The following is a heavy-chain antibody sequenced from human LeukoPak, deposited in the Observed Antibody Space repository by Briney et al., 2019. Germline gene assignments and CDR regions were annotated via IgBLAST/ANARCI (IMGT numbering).Heavy chain of an antibody. D-gene: IGHD1-26*01. CDR1: GYSFTSYW. CDR3: ARPRWELLPVDAFDI. Sequence: GESLKISRKGSGYSFTSYWIGWVRQMPGKGLEWMGIIYPGDSDTRYSPSFQGQVTISADKSISTAYLQWSSLKASDTAMYYCARPRWELLPVDAFDIWGQGTMVTVSS. CDR2: IYPGDSDT. V-gene: IGHV5-51*01. J-gene: IGHJ3*02.